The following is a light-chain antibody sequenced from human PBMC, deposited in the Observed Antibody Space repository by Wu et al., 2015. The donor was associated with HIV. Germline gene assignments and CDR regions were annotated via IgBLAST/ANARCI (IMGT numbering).Light chain of an antibody. J-gene: IGKJ3*01. CDR3: QQYSSAPFT. CDR2: GAS. CDR1: QRVSSTY. Sequence: EVVLTQSPGTLSLSLGERATLSCRASQRVSSTYIAWYQQKVGQSPRLLIYGASSRAAGIPDRFSGSGSGTDFTLSISRLEPEDFAAYYCQQYSSAPFTSGPGTKVD. V-gene: IGKV3-20*01.